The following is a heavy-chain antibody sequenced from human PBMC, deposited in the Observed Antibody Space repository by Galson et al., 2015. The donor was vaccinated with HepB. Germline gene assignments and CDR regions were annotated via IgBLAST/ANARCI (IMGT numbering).Heavy chain of an antibody. Sequence: SLRLSCAASGFTFSSYSMNWVRQAPGKGLEWVSSISSSGSYIYYADSMKGRFTLSRDNAKNSLYLEMNSLRAEDTAGYFCARDALDATVVMSYYYYGMDVWGQGTTVTVSS. V-gene: IGHV3-21*01. CDR3: ARDALDATVVMSYYYYGMDV. CDR1: GFTFSSYS. D-gene: IGHD3-22*01. CDR2: ISSSGSYI. J-gene: IGHJ6*02.